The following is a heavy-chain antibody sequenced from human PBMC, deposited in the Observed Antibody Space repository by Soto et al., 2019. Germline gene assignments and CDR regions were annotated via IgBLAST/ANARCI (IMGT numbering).Heavy chain of an antibody. V-gene: IGHV3-13*05. Sequence: EVQLVESGGGLVQPGGYLRLSCEASGFTFRNYDMHWVRQGTGKGLEWVSGISAAGDPDYADSVEGRFTISRENAQNSFFLQMNSLRVGDTAVYYCARTDRDFYVLDVWGQGTTVIVSS. J-gene: IGHJ6*02. CDR3: ARTDRDFYVLDV. CDR2: ISAAGDP. CDR1: GFTFRNYD.